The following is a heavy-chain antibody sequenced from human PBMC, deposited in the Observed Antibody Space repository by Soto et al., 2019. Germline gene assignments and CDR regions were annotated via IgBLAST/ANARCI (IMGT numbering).Heavy chain of an antibody. CDR1: GFTFSSYA. Sequence: PGGSLRLSCAASGFTFSSYAMSWVRQAPGKGLEWASAISGSGGSTYYADSVKGRFTISRDNSKNTLYLQMNSLRAEDTAVYYCASGNRGYFDYWGQGTLVTVSS. J-gene: IGHJ4*02. CDR3: ASGNRGYFDY. D-gene: IGHD3-10*01. CDR2: ISGSGGST. V-gene: IGHV3-23*01.